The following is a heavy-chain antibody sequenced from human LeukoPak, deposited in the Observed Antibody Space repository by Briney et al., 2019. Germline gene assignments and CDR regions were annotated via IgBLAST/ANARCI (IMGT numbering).Heavy chain of an antibody. Sequence: SETLSLTCAVYGGSFSGYYWSWIRQPPGKGLEWIGEINHSGSTNYNPSLKSRVTISVDTSKNQFSLKLSSVTAADTAVYYCARSPYSSSKNFDYWGQGTLVTVSS. J-gene: IGHJ4*02. CDR1: GGSFSGYY. D-gene: IGHD6-6*01. CDR2: INHSGST. CDR3: ARSPYSSSKNFDY. V-gene: IGHV4-34*01.